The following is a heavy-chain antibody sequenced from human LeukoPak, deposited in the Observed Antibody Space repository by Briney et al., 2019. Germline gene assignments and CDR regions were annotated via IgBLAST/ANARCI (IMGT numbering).Heavy chain of an antibody. Sequence: SETLSLTCAVYGGSFSGYYWSWIRQPPGKGLEWIGEINHSGSTNYNPSLKSRVTISVDTSKNQFSLKLSSVTAADTAVYYCARGITMVRGVIPNFDCWGQGTLVTVSS. J-gene: IGHJ4*02. CDR1: GGSFSGYY. V-gene: IGHV4-34*01. D-gene: IGHD3-10*01. CDR2: INHSGST. CDR3: ARGITMVRGVIPNFDC.